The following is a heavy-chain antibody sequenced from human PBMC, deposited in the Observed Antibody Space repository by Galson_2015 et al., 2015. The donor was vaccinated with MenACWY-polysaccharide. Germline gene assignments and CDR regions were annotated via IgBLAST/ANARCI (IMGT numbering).Heavy chain of an antibody. CDR2: INYSGST. CDR3: ARAIAVAGQRRDFDL. V-gene: IGHV4-59*01. CDR1: GGSISSYY. D-gene: IGHD6-19*01. Sequence: ETLSLTCTVSGGSISSYYRNWIRQPPGKGLEWVGYINYSGSTNHNPSLKSRVTMSVDTSKNQFSLNLTSVTDADTAVYYCARAIAVAGQRRDFDLWGRGTLVTVSS. J-gene: IGHJ2*01.